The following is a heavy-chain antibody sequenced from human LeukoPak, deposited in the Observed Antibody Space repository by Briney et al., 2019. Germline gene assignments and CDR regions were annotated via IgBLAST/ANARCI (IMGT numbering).Heavy chain of an antibody. V-gene: IGHV4-4*07. Sequence: ESSETLSLTCTVSGGSINSYYWSWIRQSAGKGLEWIGRIYSSGSTNYNPSLKSRVSMSVDTSKNQFSLKLTSVTAADTAVYYCARGGKATVVTMWGQGILVTVSS. CDR2: IYSSGST. CDR3: ARGGKATVVTM. J-gene: IGHJ4*02. CDR1: GGSINSYY. D-gene: IGHD4-23*01.